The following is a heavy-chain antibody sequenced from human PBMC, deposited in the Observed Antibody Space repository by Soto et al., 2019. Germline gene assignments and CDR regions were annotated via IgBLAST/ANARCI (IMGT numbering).Heavy chain of an antibody. CDR3: ATNGDYYDSSGSKYFQH. V-gene: IGHV4-31*03. CDR1: GGSIRTSGYY. Sequence: QVQLQESGPALVKPSQTLSLTCTVSGGSIRTSGYYWSWIRQPPGKGLEWIGHIYYSGNTYHNPCLKSRLTISVDTSKNQFSLRLSSVTAAGTAVYFCATNGDYYDSSGSKYFQHWGQGTLVTVSS. CDR2: IYYSGNT. J-gene: IGHJ1*01. D-gene: IGHD3-22*01.